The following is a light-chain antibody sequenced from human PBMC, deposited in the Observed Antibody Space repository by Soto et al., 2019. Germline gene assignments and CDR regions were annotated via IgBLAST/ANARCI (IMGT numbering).Light chain of an antibody. Sequence: DIHMTKSPSNLSASVGDGRIITCRASQSISNWLAWYQQKPGKAPNLLIYDASSFESGVPSRFSGSGSGTVFTLTISSRQPDEFATYYGQQYNSPRTFGQGTKVDIK. V-gene: IGKV1-5*01. CDR1: QSISNW. J-gene: IGKJ1*01. CDR2: DAS. CDR3: QQYNSPRT.